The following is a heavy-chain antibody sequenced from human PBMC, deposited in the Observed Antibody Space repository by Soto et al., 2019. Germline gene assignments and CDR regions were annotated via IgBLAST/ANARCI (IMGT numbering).Heavy chain of an antibody. Sequence: QVQLVQSGAEVNKPGSSVKVSCKASGGTFSSYAISWVRQAPGQGLEWMGGIIPIFGTANYAQKFQGRVTMTADNSTSTAYMELSSLRSEDTAVYYCSLNYDILTGYSSWGQGTLVTVSS. J-gene: IGHJ4*02. CDR3: SLNYDILTGYSS. CDR2: IIPIFGTA. CDR1: GGTFSSYA. V-gene: IGHV1-69*06. D-gene: IGHD3-9*01.